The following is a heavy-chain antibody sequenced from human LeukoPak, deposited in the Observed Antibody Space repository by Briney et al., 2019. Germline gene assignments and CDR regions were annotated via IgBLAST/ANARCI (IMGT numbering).Heavy chain of an antibody. CDR1: GGSFSGYY. CDR3: ARAARFGFRWFDP. D-gene: IGHD6-25*01. V-gene: IGHV4-34*01. CDR2: INHSGST. Sequence: PSETLSLTCAVYGGSFSGYYWSWIRQPPGKGLEWSGEINHSGSTNYNPSLKSRVTISVDTSKNQFSLKLSSVTAADTAVYYCARAARFGFRWFDPWGQGTLVTVSS. J-gene: IGHJ5*02.